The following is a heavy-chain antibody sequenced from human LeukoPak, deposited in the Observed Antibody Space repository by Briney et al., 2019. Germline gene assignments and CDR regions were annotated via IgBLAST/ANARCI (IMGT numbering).Heavy chain of an antibody. V-gene: IGHV3-11*01. D-gene: IGHD3-3*01. CDR3: ARDARFLEWSPSSFDY. J-gene: IGHJ4*02. CDR1: GFTFSDYY. Sequence: GGSLRLSCAASGFTFSDYYMSWIRQAPGKGLEWVSYISSSGSTIYYADSVKGRFTISRDNAKNSLYLQMNSLRAEDTAVYYCARDARFLEWSPSSFDYWGQGTLVTVSS. CDR2: ISSSGSTI.